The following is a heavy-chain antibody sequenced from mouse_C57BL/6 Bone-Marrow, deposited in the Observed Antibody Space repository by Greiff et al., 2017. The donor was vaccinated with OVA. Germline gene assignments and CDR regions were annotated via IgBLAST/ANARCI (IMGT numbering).Heavy chain of an antibody. D-gene: IGHD2-4*01. CDR2: IRSKSNNYAT. V-gene: IGHV10-1*01. J-gene: IGHJ1*03. CDR3: VRHYYDYDGDWYFDV. CDR1: GFSFNTYA. Sequence: EVKLMESGGGLVQPKGSLKLSCAASGFSFNTYAMNWVRQAPGKGLEWVARIRSKSNNYATYYADSVKDRFTISRDDSESMLYLQMNNLKTEDTAMYYCVRHYYDYDGDWYFDVWGTGTTVTVSS.